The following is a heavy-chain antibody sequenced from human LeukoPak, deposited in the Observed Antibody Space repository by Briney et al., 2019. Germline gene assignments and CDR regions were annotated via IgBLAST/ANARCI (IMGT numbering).Heavy chain of an antibody. J-gene: IGHJ1*01. CDR2: ISSSSSYI. Sequence: GGSLRLSCAASGFTFSSYSMNWVRQAPGKGLEWVSSISSSSSYIYYADSVKGRFTISRDNAKNSLYLQMNSLRAEDTAVYYCARESWGDCSGGSCYPLAAKYFQHWGQGTLVTVSS. D-gene: IGHD2-15*01. CDR3: ARESWGDCSGGSCYPLAAKYFQH. CDR1: GFTFSSYS. V-gene: IGHV3-21*01.